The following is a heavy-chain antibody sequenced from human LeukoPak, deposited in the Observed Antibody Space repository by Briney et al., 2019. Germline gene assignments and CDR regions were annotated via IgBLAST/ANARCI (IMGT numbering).Heavy chain of an antibody. D-gene: IGHD2-2*01. CDR1: GFAFSSYN. CDR2: ISTTSTYI. J-gene: IGHJ4*02. Sequence: PGGSLRLSCAASGFAFSSYNMKWVRQAPGKGLEWVSFISTTSTYIYYADSAKGRFTVSRDNSKNLLYLQMDSPRVEDTAVYYCARAGTCSSTSCDGGIEYWGQGTLVTVSS. V-gene: IGHV3-21*06. CDR3: ARAGTCSSTSCDGGIEY.